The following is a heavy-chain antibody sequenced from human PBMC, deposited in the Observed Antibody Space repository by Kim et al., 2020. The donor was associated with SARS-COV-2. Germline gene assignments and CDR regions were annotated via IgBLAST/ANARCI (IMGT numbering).Heavy chain of an antibody. Sequence: GGSLRLSCAASGFTFSSYAMHWVRQAPGKGLEWVANIKYDGSNKYYADSVKGRFTISRDNSKNTLYLQMNSLRAEDTAVYYCARDRDSMYCSGGSCYSWWFDYWGQETLVTVSS. CDR2: IKYDGSNK. CDR3: ARDRDSMYCSGGSCYSWWFDY. J-gene: IGHJ4*02. D-gene: IGHD2-15*01. V-gene: IGHV3-30*04. CDR1: GFTFSSYA.